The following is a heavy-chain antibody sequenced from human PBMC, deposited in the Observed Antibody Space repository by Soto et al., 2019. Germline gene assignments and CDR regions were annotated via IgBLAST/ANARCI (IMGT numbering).Heavy chain of an antibody. V-gene: IGHV1-69*13. D-gene: IGHD3-22*01. Sequence: ASVKVSCKASGGTFNNNAISWVRQAPGQGLEWMGGIIPILGTANYAQKFRGRVTITADESTSTGYMDLSSLRSEDTAVYYCARPYDSSDYYGGGMDVWGQGTTVTVSS. J-gene: IGHJ6*02. CDR3: ARPYDSSDYYGGGMDV. CDR2: IIPILGTA. CDR1: GGTFNNNA.